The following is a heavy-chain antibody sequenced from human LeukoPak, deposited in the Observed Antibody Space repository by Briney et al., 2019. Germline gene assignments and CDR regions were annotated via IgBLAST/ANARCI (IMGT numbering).Heavy chain of an antibody. CDR1: GFSFTSYG. CDR3: AKDWAWHVKYYFDY. D-gene: IGHD3-16*01. V-gene: IGHV3-30*18. CDR2: ISYDGSDK. J-gene: IGHJ4*02. Sequence: PGGSLRLSCAASGFSFTSYGMHWVRQAPGKGLEWVAVISYDGSDKYYADSVKGRFTISRDTSKNTLYLHMNSLRADDTAVYYCAKDWAWHVKYYFDYWGQGTLVTVSS.